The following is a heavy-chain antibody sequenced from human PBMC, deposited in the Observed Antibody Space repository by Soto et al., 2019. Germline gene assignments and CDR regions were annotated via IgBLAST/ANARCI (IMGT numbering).Heavy chain of an antibody. J-gene: IGHJ6*02. Sequence: QVQLQQSGPGLVKPSQTLSLTCTVSGGSISFDHYHWTWIRQPPGKGLEWIGYVHYSGSVLYNPSLQSRVSISLDTSKNQYCREPSSVTAAETAVYFCAREDDGSVRDYSGLDVWGQGTTVTVSS. CDR1: GGSISFDHYH. D-gene: IGHD4-17*01. V-gene: IGHV4-30-4*01. CDR3: AREDDGSVRDYSGLDV. CDR2: VHYSGSV.